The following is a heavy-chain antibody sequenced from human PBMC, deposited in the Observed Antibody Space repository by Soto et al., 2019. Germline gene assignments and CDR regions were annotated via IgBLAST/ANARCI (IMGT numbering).Heavy chain of an antibody. J-gene: IGHJ5*02. CDR2: ISGGGSST. CDR1: GFTFSSYA. D-gene: IGHD1-26*01. CDR3: AKDVPGELRPTCFDP. V-gene: IGHV3-23*01. Sequence: EVQLLESGGGLVQPGGSLRLSCAASGFTFSSYAMSWVRQAPGKGLEWVSAISGGGSSTYYADSVKGRFTISRDNSKNALDLQMNSLRAEDTAVYYCAKDVPGELRPTCFDPWGQGTLVTVSS.